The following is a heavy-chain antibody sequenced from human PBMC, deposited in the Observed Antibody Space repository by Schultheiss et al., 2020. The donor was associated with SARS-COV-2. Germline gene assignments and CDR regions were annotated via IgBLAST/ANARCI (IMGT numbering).Heavy chain of an antibody. CDR2: ISGSGGST. J-gene: IGHJ4*02. Sequence: GGSLRLSCAASGFTFSSYAMSWVRQAPGKGLEWVSAISGSGGSTYYADSVKGRFTISRDNSKNTLYLQMNSLKTEDTAVYYCTTVGSSSWHDFDYWGQGTLVTVSS. V-gene: IGHV3-23*01. D-gene: IGHD6-13*01. CDR3: TTVGSSSWHDFDY. CDR1: GFTFSSYA.